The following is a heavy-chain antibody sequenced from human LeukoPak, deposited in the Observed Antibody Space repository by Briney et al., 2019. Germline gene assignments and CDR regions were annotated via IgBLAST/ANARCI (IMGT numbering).Heavy chain of an antibody. CDR3: ARGDHSGYYFGSIDY. V-gene: IGHV4-34*01. J-gene: IGHJ4*02. CDR1: GGSFSGYY. D-gene: IGHD5-12*01. Sequence: PSETLSLTCAVYGGSFSGYYWSWIRQPPGKGLEWIGEINHSGSTNYNPSLMSRVTISVDTSKNQFSLKLSSVTAADTAVYYCARGDHSGYYFGSIDYWGQGTLVTVSS. CDR2: INHSGST.